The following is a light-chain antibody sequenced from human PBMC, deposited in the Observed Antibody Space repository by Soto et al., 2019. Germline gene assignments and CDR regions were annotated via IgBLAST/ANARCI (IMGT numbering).Light chain of an antibody. Sequence: EIVMTQSPATLSVSPGERATLSCRASQSVRSNLAWYQQKPGQAPRLLIYDASTRATGIPARLSGSGSGTEFTLTISRLQSEDFAVYYCQQYNSWPLAFGGGTKVEIK. J-gene: IGKJ4*02. CDR2: DAS. V-gene: IGKV3-15*01. CDR1: QSVRSN. CDR3: QQYNSWPLA.